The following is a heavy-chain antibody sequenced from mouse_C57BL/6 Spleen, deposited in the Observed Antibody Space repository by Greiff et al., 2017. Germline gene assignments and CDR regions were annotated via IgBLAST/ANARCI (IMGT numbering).Heavy chain of an antibody. J-gene: IGHJ4*01. CDR3: ARRGNHYAMDY. CDR2: IDPSDSYT. D-gene: IGHD2-1*01. Sequence: QVQLQQPGAELVMPGASVKLSCKASGYTFTSYWMHWVKQRPGQGLEWIVEIDPSDSYTNYNQKFKGKSTLTVDKSSSTAYMQLSSLTSEDSAVYYCARRGNHYAMDYWGQGTSVTVSS. CDR1: GYTFTSYW. V-gene: IGHV1-69*01.